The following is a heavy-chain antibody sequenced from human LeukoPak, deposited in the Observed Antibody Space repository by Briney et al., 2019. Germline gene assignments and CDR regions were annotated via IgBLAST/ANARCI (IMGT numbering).Heavy chain of an antibody. D-gene: IGHD2-21*02. J-gene: IGHJ1*01. Sequence: ASVKVSCKASGYTFTGHYMHWARQAPGQGLEWMGRINPNSGGTNYAQKFQGRVTMTRDTSISTAYMELSRLRSDDTAVYYCASDSHIVVVTAIHRYFQHWGQGTLVTVSS. V-gene: IGHV1-2*06. CDR1: GYTFTGHY. CDR3: ASDSHIVVVTAIHRYFQH. CDR2: INPNSGGT.